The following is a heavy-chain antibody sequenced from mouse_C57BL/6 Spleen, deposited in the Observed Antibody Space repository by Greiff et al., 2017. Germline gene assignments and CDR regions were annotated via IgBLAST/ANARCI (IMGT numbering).Heavy chain of an antibody. V-gene: IGHV1-4*01. CDR2: INPSSGYT. CDR1: GYTFTSYT. Sequence: QVQLQQSGAELARPGASVKMSCKASGYTFTSYTMHWVKQRPGQGLEWIGYINPSSGYTKYNQKFKDKATLTADKSSITAYMQLSSLTSEDSAVYYCAGLYVGYFDYWGQGTTLTVSS. D-gene: IGHD6-1*01. CDR3: AGLYVGYFDY. J-gene: IGHJ2*01.